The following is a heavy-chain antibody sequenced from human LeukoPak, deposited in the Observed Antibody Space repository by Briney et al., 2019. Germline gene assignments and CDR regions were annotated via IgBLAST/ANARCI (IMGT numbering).Heavy chain of an antibody. V-gene: IGHV3-13*01. CDR3: ARVAKERVGGVYYFDY. J-gene: IGHJ4*02. CDR1: GFTFCDYD. CDR2: IGTAGDT. Sequence: GGSLRLSCAASGFTFCDYDMHWVRQATGKGMEWVSAIGTAGDTYYRGSVKGRFTISRENAKNSLYLQMNSLRAGDTAVYYCARVAKERVGGVYYFDYWGQGTLVTVSS. D-gene: IGHD1-1*01.